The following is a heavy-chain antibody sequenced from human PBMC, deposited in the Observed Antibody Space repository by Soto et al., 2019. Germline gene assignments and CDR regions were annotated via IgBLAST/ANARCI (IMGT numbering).Heavy chain of an antibody. Sequence: GESLKISCKGSGYSFTSYWIGWVRQMAGKGLEWMGIIYPGDSDTGYSPSFQGQVTISADKSISTAYLQWSSLKASDTAMYYCARSYSSSWPYYYYGMDVWGQGTKVTVSS. CDR2: IYPGDSDT. D-gene: IGHD6-13*01. CDR1: GYSFTSYW. J-gene: IGHJ6*02. V-gene: IGHV5-51*01. CDR3: ARSYSSSWPYYYYGMDV.